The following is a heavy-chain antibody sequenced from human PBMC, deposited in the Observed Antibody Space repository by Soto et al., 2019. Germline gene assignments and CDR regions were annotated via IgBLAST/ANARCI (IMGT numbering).Heavy chain of an antibody. CDR2: ISYDGTNK. D-gene: IGHD3-16*02. J-gene: IGHJ3*02. V-gene: IGHV3-30*03. CDR3: ARDGGNYIWGSYRSSGHAFDI. CDR1: TFTFRSYD. Sequence: GGSLRLSCAASTFTFRSYDMHWVRQAPGKGLEWAAVISYDGTNKYYADSVKGRFSISRDNSKNTLYLQLNSLRPEDTAVYYCARDGGNYIWGSYRSSGHAFDIWGQGTMVTVSS.